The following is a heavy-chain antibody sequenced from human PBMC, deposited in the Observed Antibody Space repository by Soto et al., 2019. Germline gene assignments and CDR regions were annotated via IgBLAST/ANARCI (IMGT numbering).Heavy chain of an antibody. CDR1: GITFSSYA. Sequence: TGGSLRLSCVTSGITFSSYAMNWVRQAPGKGLEWVSLISLDGNNKDYADSVKGRFSISRDNSRNTVYLQMDSLRVEDTAVYYCAGVLIYTAYYFYGMEFWGQGTTVTVSS. CDR3: AGVLIYTAYYFYGMEF. V-gene: IGHV3-30-3*01. D-gene: IGHD5-18*01. CDR2: ISLDGNNK. J-gene: IGHJ6*02.